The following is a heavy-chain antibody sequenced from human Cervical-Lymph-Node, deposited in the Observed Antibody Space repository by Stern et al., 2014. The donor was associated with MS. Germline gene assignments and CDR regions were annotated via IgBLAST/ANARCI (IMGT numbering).Heavy chain of an antibody. CDR2: ISYDGNSK. CDR3: ARDGRSV. V-gene: IGHV3-30-3*01. CDR1: GFTFSSYT. J-gene: IGHJ4*02. Sequence: VQLVESGGGVVQPGRSLRLSCAASGFTFSSYTMHWVRQAPGKGLEWVAVISYDGNSKFYAASVKGRFTISRENSKNTLFLKMNSLRTEDTAVYYCARDGRSVWGQGTLVTVSS.